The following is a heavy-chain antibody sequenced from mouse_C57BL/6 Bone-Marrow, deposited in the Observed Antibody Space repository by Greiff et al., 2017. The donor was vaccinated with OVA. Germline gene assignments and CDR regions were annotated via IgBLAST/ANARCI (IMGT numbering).Heavy chain of an antibody. CDR1: GFTFSSYG. V-gene: IGHV5-6*01. CDR3: ARKGIAY. Sequence: EVQVVESGGDLVKPGGSLKLSCAASGFTFSSYGMSWVRQTPDKRLEWVATISSGGSYTYYPDSVKGRFTISRDNAKNTLYLQMSSLKSEDTAMYYCARKGIAYWGQGTLVTVSA. CDR2: ISSGGSYT. J-gene: IGHJ3*01.